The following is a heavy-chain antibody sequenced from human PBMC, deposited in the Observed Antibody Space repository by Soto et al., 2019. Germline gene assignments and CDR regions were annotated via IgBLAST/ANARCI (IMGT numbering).Heavy chain of an antibody. J-gene: IGHJ4*02. V-gene: IGHV4-30-4*01. CDR1: GGSISSGGYS. CDR2: IYYTGST. D-gene: IGHD5-18*01. Sequence: PSETLSLTCAVSGGSISSGGYSWSWIRQPPGEGLEWIAYIYYTGSTYYNPSLKSRIAISLDTSKNQFSLKLNFVTAADTAVYYCARTWGYSYGYDYWGQGSLVTVSS. CDR3: ARTWGYSYGYDY.